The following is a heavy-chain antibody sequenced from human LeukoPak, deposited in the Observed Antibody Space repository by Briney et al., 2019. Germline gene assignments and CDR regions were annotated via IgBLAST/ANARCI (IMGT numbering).Heavy chain of an antibody. CDR3: ARVVVGARDAFDI. V-gene: IGHV3-21*01. J-gene: IGHJ3*02. CDR1: GFTFSSYS. D-gene: IGHD1-26*01. Sequence: GGSLRLSCAASGFTFSSYSMNWVRQAPGKGLEWVSSISSSSSYIYYADSVKGRFTISRDNAKNSLYLQMNSLRAEDTAVYYCARVVVGARDAFDIWGQGTMVTVSS. CDR2: ISSSSSYI.